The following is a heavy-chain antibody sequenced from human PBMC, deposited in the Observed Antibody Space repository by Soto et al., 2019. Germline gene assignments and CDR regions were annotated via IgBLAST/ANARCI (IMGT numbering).Heavy chain of an antibody. CDR3: ARGGDIVVVPAAMCYYYYGMDV. CDR1: GFTFSSYS. V-gene: IGHV3-21*01. J-gene: IGHJ6*02. CDR2: ISSSSSYI. D-gene: IGHD2-2*01. Sequence: PGGSLRLSCAASGFTFSSYSMNWVRQAPGKGLEWVSSISSSSSYIYYADSVKGRFTISRDNAKNSLYLQMNSLRAEDTAVYYCARGGDIVVVPAAMCYYYYGMDVWGQGTTVTVSS.